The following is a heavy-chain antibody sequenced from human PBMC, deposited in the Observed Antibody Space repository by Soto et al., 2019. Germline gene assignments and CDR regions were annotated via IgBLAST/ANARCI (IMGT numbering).Heavy chain of an antibody. J-gene: IGHJ4*02. CDR1: GFTFSSYG. D-gene: IGHD6-13*01. CDR3: SKDPFVYSSSWYFVY. CDR2: ISYDGSNK. Sequence: GGSLRLSCAASGFTFSSYGMHWVRQAPGKGLEWVAVISYDGSNKYYADSVKGRFTISRDNSKNTLYLQMNSLRAEDTAVYYWSKDPFVYSSSWYFVYWGQGTLVTVSS. V-gene: IGHV3-30*18.